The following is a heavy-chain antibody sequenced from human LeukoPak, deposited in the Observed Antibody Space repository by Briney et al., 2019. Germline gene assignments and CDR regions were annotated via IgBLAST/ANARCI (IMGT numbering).Heavy chain of an antibody. D-gene: IGHD1-26*01. V-gene: IGHV1-69*13. Sequence: SVKVSCKTSGGTFSSHSFSWVRQAPGPGLEWMGRIIPIFGAANYAQKFQGRLTITADESTSTAYMELSSLTSEDTAVYYCARSATVGAPIIFGDAFGIWGQGTVVIVSS. CDR1: GGTFSSHS. CDR3: ARSATVGAPIIFGDAFGI. CDR2: IIPIFGAA. J-gene: IGHJ3*02.